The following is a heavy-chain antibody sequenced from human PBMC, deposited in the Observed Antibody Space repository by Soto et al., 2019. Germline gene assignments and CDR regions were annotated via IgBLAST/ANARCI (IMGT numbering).Heavy chain of an antibody. CDR3: ARGGVVVPAAIRGVFDYYYGMDV. CDR1: GGSISSSNW. D-gene: IGHD2-2*02. V-gene: IGHV4-4*02. J-gene: IGHJ6*02. CDR2: IYHSGST. Sequence: SETLSLTCAVSGGSISSSNWWSWVRQPPGKGLEWIGEIYHSGSTNYNPSLKSRVTISVDKSKNQFSLKLSSVTAADTAVYHCARGGVVVPAAIRGVFDYYYGMDVWGQGTTVTVS.